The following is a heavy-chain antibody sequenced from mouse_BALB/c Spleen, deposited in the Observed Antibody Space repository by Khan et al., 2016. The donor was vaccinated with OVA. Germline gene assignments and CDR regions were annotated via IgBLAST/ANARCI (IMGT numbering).Heavy chain of an antibody. V-gene: IGHV1-5*01. CDR2: IYPGNSDI. Sequence: EVQLQESGTVLARPGASVKMSCKASGYTFTSYWMHWVKQRPGQGLEWIGAIYPGNSDINYNQKFKGKAKLTAVTSTRTAYMELNSLTNEDAAVYYCTRNGFGNYESWDYWGQGTTLTVSS. D-gene: IGHD2-1*01. CDR3: TRNGFGNYESWDY. J-gene: IGHJ2*01. CDR1: GYTFTSYW.